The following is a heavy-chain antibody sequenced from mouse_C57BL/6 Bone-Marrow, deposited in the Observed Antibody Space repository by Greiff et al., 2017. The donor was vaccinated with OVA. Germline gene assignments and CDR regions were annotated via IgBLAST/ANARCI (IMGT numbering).Heavy chain of an antibody. D-gene: IGHD3-2*02. CDR1: GFNIKDDY. CDR2: IDPENGDT. CDR3: TTEGTAQAPFAY. V-gene: IGHV14-4*01. J-gene: IGHJ3*01. Sequence: VQLQQSGAELVRPGASVKLSCTASGFNIKDDYMHWVKQRPEQGLEWIGWIDPENGDTEYASKFQGKATITADTSSNTAYLQLSSLTSEDTAVYYCTTEGTAQAPFAYWGQGTLVTVAA.